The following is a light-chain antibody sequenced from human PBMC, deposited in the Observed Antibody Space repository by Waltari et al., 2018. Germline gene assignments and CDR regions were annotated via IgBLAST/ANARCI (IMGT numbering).Light chain of an antibody. Sequence: QVVLTQSPSASASLGASVKLTCTLSSGYGHFAIAWPQHQPEKGPRYLMKLNSDGSHTKGDGIPDRFSGSSSGAERYLTISSLQSEDEADYYCQTGGTGTYWVFGGGTKLTVL. CDR3: QTGGTGTYWV. CDR2: LNSDGSH. V-gene: IGLV4-69*01. CDR1: SGYGHFA. J-gene: IGLJ3*02.